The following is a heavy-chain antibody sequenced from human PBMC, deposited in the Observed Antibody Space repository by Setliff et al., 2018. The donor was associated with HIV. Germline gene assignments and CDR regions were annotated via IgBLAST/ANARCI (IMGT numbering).Heavy chain of an antibody. D-gene: IGHD2-15*01. CDR2: IHHSGRT. CDR1: GGSFSDYS. Sequence: PSETLSLTCAVYGGSFSDYSWTWIRRPPGKGLEWIGEIHHSGRTDYNPSLTSRVTMSVDSSKNQFSLRLSSVAAADTAVYYCARGRCSGGTCSGRYSYLHKDVWGKGTTVTVSS. CDR3: ARGRCSGGTCSGRYSYLHKDV. V-gene: IGHV4-34*01. J-gene: IGHJ6*04.